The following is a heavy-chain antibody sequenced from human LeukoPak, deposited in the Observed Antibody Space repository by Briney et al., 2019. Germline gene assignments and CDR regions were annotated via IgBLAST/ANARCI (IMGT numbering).Heavy chain of an antibody. CDR3: AKDGSGYSYGCIDY. J-gene: IGHJ4*02. CDR1: GFTFSSYA. CDR2: ISGSGGST. V-gene: IGHV3-23*01. Sequence: GGSLRLSCAASGFTFSSYAMSWVRQAPGKGLEWVSAISGSGGSTYYADSVKGRFTISRDNSMNTLYLQMNSLRAEDTAVYYCAKDGSGYSYGCIDYWGQGTLVTVSS. D-gene: IGHD5-18*01.